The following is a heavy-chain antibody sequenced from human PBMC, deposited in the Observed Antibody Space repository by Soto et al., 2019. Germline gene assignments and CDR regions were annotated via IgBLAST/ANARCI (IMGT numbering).Heavy chain of an antibody. CDR3: ARGTDWDYFDY. CDR2: IWDDGSNK. D-gene: IGHD2-21*01. J-gene: IGHJ4*02. CDR1: GFTFSSYG. Sequence: QVQLVESGGGVVQPGRSLRLSCAASGFTFSSYGMHWVRQAPGKGLEWVAVIWDDGSNKYYADSVKGRFTISRDNSKNTLYLQMNSLRAEDTAVYYCARGTDWDYFDYWGQGTLVTVSS. V-gene: IGHV3-33*01.